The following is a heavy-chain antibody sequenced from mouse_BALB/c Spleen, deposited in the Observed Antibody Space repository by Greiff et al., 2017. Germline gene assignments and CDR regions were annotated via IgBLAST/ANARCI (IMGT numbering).Heavy chain of an antibody. V-gene: IGHV3-2*02. D-gene: IGHD1-1*02. Sequence: EVQRVESGPGLVKPSQSLSLTCTVTGYSITSDYAWNWIRQFPGNKLEWMGYISYSGSTSYNPSLKSRISITRDTSKNQFFLQLNSVTTEDTATYYCARDGGGYFDYWGQGTTLTVSS. CDR2: ISYSGST. J-gene: IGHJ2*01. CDR3: ARDGGGYFDY. CDR1: GYSITSDYA.